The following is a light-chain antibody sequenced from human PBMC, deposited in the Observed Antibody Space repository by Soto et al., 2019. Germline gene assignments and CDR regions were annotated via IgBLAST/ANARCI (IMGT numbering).Light chain of an antibody. CDR2: DVS. Sequence: QSALTQPASMSGSPGQSITISCTGTRSDIGTYNYLSWYQQHPGKAPRLVISDVSNRPSGVSNRFSGSKSGNTASLTITGLQSEDEADYYCMSYTPTSSFVLGSGTKVTVL. CDR3: MSYTPTSSFV. J-gene: IGLJ1*01. CDR1: RSDIGTYNY. V-gene: IGLV2-14*03.